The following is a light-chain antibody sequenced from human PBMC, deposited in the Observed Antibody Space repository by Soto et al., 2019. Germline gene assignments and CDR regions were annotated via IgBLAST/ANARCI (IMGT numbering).Light chain of an antibody. CDR2: DAS. J-gene: IGKJ4*01. CDR1: QNINRW. Sequence: DIQMTHSPSTLSASVGDRVTITCRASQNINRWLAWYQQKPGKAPKLLIYDASNLESGVPSRFSGSGSGTEFTLTLSSLQPDDLASYYCQQYATYSRTFGGGTKVEIK. V-gene: IGKV1-5*01. CDR3: QQYATYSRT.